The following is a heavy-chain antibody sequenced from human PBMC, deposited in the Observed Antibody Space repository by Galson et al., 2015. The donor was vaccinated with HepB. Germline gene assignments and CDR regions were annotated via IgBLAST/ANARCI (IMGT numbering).Heavy chain of an antibody. CDR3: ARRRGPATASPYWRFDP. D-gene: IGHD2-15*01. J-gene: IGHJ5*02. Sequence: QSGAEVKKPGESLKISCWGSGYSFTTYWIAWVRQMPGKGLEWMGIIYPADSDTRYSPSFQGQVTISADKSISTAYLQWSSLKASDTAMYYCARRRGPATASPYWRFDPWGQGTLVTVSS. CDR2: IYPADSDT. CDR1: GYSFTTYW. V-gene: IGHV5-51*01.